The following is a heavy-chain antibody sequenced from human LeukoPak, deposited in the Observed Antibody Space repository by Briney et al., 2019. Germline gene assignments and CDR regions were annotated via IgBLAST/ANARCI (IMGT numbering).Heavy chain of an antibody. CDR2: INSDGSST. CDR3: AKPSAAGATYYYYYMDV. Sequence: GGSLRLSCAASGFTFSSYWMHWVRQAPGKGLVWVSRINSDGSSTSYADSVKGRFTISRDNAKNTLSLQMNSLRAEDTAVYYCAKPSAAGATYYYYYMDVWGKGITVTVSS. V-gene: IGHV3-74*01. J-gene: IGHJ6*03. D-gene: IGHD6-13*01. CDR1: GFTFSSYW.